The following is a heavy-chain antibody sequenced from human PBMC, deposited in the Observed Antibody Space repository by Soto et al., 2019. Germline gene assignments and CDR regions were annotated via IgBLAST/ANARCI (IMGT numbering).Heavy chain of an antibody. D-gene: IGHD2-8*02. CDR1: GAYFSGYY. J-gene: IGHJ4*02. CDR2: INHSGST. CDR3: ARDKITGLFDY. V-gene: IGHV4-34*01. Sequence: SETQSLTCAVYGAYFSGYYWTWISQPRWTWRELSGEINHSGSTNYNPPLKSQVTISVDTSKNQCSLKLTSVAAVDTAVNYCARDKITGLFDYWAQGTLVTVSS.